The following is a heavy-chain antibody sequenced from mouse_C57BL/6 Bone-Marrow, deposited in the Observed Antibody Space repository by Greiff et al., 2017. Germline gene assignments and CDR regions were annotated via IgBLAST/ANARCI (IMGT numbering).Heavy chain of an antibody. D-gene: IGHD2-4*01. J-gene: IGHJ4*01. CDR1: GYTFTDYY. CDR2: INPNYGTT. Sequence: EVQLQQSGPELVKPGASVKISCKASGYTFTDYYMNWVKQSHGKSLEWIGVINPNYGTTSYNQKCKGKATLTVDQSSSTAYMQLNSLTSEDSAVYYCARGYDYDYAMDYWGQGTSVTVSS. CDR3: ARGYDYDYAMDY. V-gene: IGHV1-39*01.